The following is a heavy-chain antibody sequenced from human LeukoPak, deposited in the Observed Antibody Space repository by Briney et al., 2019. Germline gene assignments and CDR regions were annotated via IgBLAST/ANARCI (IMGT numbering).Heavy chain of an antibody. D-gene: IGHD3-3*01. CDR2: XXPILGIA. CDR3: ARAFGRDYDFWSGYHRYYFDY. Sequence: GLEWXXXXXPILGIANYAQKFQGRVTITADKSTSTAYMELSSLRSEDTAVYYCARAFGRDYDFWSGYHRYYFDYWGQGTLVTVSS. J-gene: IGHJ4*02. V-gene: IGHV1-69*04.